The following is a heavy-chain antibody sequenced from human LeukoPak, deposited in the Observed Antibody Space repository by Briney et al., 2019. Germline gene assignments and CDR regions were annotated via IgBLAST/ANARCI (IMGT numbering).Heavy chain of an antibody. CDR1: GGSISSGGYY. CDR2: VYHTGHT. V-gene: IGHV4-61*08. J-gene: IGHJ4*02. CDR3: ARHRFGHLFDY. D-gene: IGHD3-16*01. Sequence: SETLSLTCTVSGGSISSGGYYWSWIRQPPGKGLEWIGYVYHTGHTHYSPSLKSRVTVSLDTSRNQVSLILSSVTAADTAVYYCARHRFGHLFDYWGQGTLVIVSS.